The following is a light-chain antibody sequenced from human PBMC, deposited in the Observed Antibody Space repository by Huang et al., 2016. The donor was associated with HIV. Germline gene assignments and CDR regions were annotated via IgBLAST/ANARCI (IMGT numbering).Light chain of an antibody. CDR3: QHSDGLSPLT. CDR2: GAS. Sequence: AIRMTQSPSSLSASTGDRVTITCRASQSVGTSLAWYQQRPGRAPVLLIYGASTLQRGVPSRVSGRGSRTVFTLTIGCLQVEDVATYYCQHSDGLSPLTFGGGT. CDR1: QSVGTS. V-gene: IGKV1-8*01. J-gene: IGKJ4*01.